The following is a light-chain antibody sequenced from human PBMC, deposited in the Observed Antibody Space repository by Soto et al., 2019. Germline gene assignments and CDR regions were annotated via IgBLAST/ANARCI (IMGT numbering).Light chain of an antibody. Sequence: QLVLTQSPSASASLGASVRLTCTLSSGHSSYTIAWHQQQPEKGPRYLMTLNSDGSHSKGDGIPDRFSGSSSGAERYLTISSLQSEDEADYYSQTWGTGIRVFGGGTKLTVL. J-gene: IGLJ3*02. CDR2: LNSDGSH. CDR3: QTWGTGIRV. CDR1: SGHSSYT. V-gene: IGLV4-69*01.